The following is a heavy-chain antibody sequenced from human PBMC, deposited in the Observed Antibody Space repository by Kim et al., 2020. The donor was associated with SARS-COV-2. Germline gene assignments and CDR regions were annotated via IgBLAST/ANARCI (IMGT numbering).Heavy chain of an antibody. CDR1: GYSISSGYY. CDR2: GSRSGSP. Sequence: SETLSLTCTVSGYSISSGYYWGWVRQPPGKGLEWIGSGSRSGSPYYNPSLKSRVTISVDTSKNQFSLRLSSVTAADTAVYYCARDRGRDGDTRAWYFDLWGRGTLVTVSS. V-gene: IGHV4-38-2*02. D-gene: IGHD3-10*01. CDR3: ARDRGRDGDTRAWYFDL. J-gene: IGHJ2*01.